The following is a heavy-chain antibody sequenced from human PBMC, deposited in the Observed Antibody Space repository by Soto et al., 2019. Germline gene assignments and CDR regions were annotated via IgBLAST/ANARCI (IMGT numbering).Heavy chain of an antibody. CDR1: GYTFTSYD. Sequence: ASVKVSCKASGYTFTSYDINWVRQAPGQGLEWMGWINPNSGGTNYAQKFQGWVTMTRDTSISTAYMELSRLRSDDTAVYYCAPGRPAHTICDLGVWGKGPRVAASS. CDR2: INPNSGGT. J-gene: IGHJ6*04. CDR3: APGRPAHTICDLGV. D-gene: IGHD2-2*01. V-gene: IGHV1-2*04.